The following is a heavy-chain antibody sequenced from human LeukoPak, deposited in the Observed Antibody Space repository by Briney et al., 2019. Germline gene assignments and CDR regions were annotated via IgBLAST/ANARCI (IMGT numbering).Heavy chain of an antibody. D-gene: IGHD2-2*01. CDR3: AKGTIRYCSSTGCYIDY. J-gene: IGHJ4*02. Sequence: GGSLRLSCAASGFTVSSNYMSWVRQAPGKGLEWVSVIYSGGSSYYADSVKGRFTISRDNSKNTLYLQMNSLRAEDTAVYYCAKGTIRYCSSTGCYIDYWGQGTLVTVSS. V-gene: IGHV3-66*02. CDR2: IYSGGSS. CDR1: GFTVSSNY.